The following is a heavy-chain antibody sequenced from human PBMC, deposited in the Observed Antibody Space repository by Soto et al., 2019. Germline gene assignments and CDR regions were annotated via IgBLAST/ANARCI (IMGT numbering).Heavy chain of an antibody. V-gene: IGHV3-48*02. D-gene: IGHD2-8*01. CDR3: ARDFREWCMDV. CDR1: GFTFRSSS. Sequence: EVQLVESGGGLVQPGGSLRLSCEASGFTFRSSSMNWVRQAPGKGLEWVSYISSSIFTVSTTTVYYADSVRGRFRISKDNAKNSLYLQMNSLRDEHTAVYYCARDFREWCMDVWGQGTTVTVSS. CDR2: ISSSIFTVSTTTV. J-gene: IGHJ6*02.